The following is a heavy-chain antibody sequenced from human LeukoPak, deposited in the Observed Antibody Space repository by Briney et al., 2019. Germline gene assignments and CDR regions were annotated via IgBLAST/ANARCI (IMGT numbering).Heavy chain of an antibody. D-gene: IGHD6-19*01. J-gene: IGHJ3*02. CDR1: GFTVSSNY. V-gene: IGHV3-53*05. CDR2: IYSGGST. CDR3: ASLPGGGWFDWGAFDI. Sequence: GGSLRLSCAASGFTVSSNYMSWVRQAPGKGLVWVSIIYSGGSTYYADSVKGRFTISRDNSKNTLYLQMNSLRSDDTAVYYCASLPGGGWFDWGAFDIWGQGTMVTVSS.